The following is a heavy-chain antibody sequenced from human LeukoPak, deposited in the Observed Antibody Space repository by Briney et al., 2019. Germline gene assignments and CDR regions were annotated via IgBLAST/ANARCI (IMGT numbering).Heavy chain of an antibody. Sequence: GGSLRLSCAASGFAFYDYAMHWVRQAPGKGLEWVSAISWNSDTTEYADSVKGRFFTSRDNAKNSLYLQMNSLRAEDAALYYCAKDSSRKNSGFYHMDVGAKGP. V-gene: IGHV3-9*01. J-gene: IGHJ6*03. CDR2: ISWNSDTT. CDR3: AKDSSRKNSGFYHMDV. D-gene: IGHD5-12*01. CDR1: GFAFYDYA.